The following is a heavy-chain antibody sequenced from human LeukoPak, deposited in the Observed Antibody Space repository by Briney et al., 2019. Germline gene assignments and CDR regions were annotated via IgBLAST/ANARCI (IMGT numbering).Heavy chain of an antibody. J-gene: IGHJ4*02. CDR1: GFTFSSYW. CDR2: IKQDGSEK. Sequence: PGGSLRLSCAASGFTFSSYWMSWVRQAPGKGLEWVANIKQDGSEKYYVDSVKGRFTISRDNAKNSPYLQMNSLRAEHTAVYYCARDSNFLNLEAWGFDYWGQGTLVTVSS. V-gene: IGHV3-7*01. CDR3: ARDSNFLNLEAWGFDY. D-gene: IGHD7-27*01.